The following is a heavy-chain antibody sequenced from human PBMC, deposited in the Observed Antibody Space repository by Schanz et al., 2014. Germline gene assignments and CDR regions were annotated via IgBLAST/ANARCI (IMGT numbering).Heavy chain of an antibody. CDR1: GYTFTSYY. Sequence: QVQLVQSGAEVKKPGASVKVSCKASGYTFTSYYMHWVRQAPGQGREWMGWISAYNRPTTYAQKLQSRVTMATDTSTSASYMELRSLIADDAADYYCVSDAGWACGNYHGMDVWGQGTSVTVSS. J-gene: IGHJ6*02. CDR3: VSDAGWACGNYHGMDV. CDR2: ISAYNRPT. V-gene: IGHV1-18*04. D-gene: IGHD1-26*01.